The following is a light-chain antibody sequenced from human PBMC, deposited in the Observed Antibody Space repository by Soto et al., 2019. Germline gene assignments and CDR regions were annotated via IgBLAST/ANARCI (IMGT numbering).Light chain of an antibody. J-gene: IGKJ1*01. CDR1: QSVSSR. CDR2: GAS. V-gene: IGKV3-15*01. Sequence: EIVMTQSPAPLSVSLGERATLSCRASQSVSSRVAWYQQKPGQAPRLLVYGASTRATGIPARFSGRGSGTEFTLTISSLQSEDFAVYYCQQYTNWPWTFGQGTKVEIK. CDR3: QQYTNWPWT.